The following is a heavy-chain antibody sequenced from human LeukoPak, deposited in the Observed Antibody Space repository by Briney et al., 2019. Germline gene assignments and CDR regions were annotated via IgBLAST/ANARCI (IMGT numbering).Heavy chain of an antibody. CDR3: ATCSGNSCYSPDY. CDR1: GYTFTDYY. CDR2: IHPNNAGT. D-gene: IGHD2-15*01. V-gene: IGHV1-2*02. Sequence: GASVKVSFKASGYTFTDYYIHWVRQAPGQGLEWMGWIHPNNAGTIYAQKFQGRVTLTRDTSISTTYLELSRLRSDDTAVYYCATCSGNSCYSPDYWGQGTMVAVSS. J-gene: IGHJ4*02.